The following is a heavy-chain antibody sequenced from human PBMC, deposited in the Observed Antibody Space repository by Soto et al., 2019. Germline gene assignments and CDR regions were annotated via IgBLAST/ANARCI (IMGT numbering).Heavy chain of an antibody. D-gene: IGHD6-19*01. V-gene: IGHV4-4*07. Sequence: QVQLQESGPGLVKPSETLSLTCTVSGVSMSSYYWSWIRQPAGKGLEWIGSVYISGSTNYNPSLKSRVTMSVDTSKNQFSLNLSSVAAADTALYYCARDRRAVAGTVYYGMDVWGQGTTVTVSS. CDR3: ARDRRAVAGTVYYGMDV. J-gene: IGHJ6*02. CDR1: GVSMSSYY. CDR2: VYISGST.